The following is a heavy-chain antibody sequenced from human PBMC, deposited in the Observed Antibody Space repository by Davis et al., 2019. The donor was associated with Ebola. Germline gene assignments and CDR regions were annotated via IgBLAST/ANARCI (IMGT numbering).Heavy chain of an antibody. J-gene: IGHJ5*02. CDR2: VIPVFGTT. Sequence: SVKVSCKASGGTFSSYTITWVRQAPGHGLEWMGWVIPVFGTTNYAQKFQGRVTLTADESAKTAYMELSSLRFEDTAVYYCARVQTGYYYDSSDSPSWFDPWGQGTLVTVSS. V-gene: IGHV1-69*13. D-gene: IGHD3-22*01. CDR1: GGTFSSYT. CDR3: ARVQTGYYYDSSDSPSWFDP.